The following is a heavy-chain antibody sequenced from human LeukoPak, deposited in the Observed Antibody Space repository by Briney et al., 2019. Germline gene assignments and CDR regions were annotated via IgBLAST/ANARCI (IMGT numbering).Heavy chain of an antibody. CDR3: ATDRDNGDWQKQFDS. J-gene: IGHJ4*02. CDR2: INQDAGEI. Sequence: GGSLRLSCAASRFTFSTYWMNWYRQAPGKGLEWVGNINQDAGEINYVDSVRGRFTISRDNAKNSLHLQMNSLRAEDTAVYYCATDRDNGDWQKQFDSWGQGTLVTVSS. D-gene: IGHD2-21*02. CDR1: RFTFSTYW. V-gene: IGHV3-7*01.